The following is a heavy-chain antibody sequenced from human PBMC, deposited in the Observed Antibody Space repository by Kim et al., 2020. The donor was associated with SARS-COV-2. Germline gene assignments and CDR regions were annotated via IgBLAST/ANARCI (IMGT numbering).Heavy chain of an antibody. V-gene: IGHV3-74*01. D-gene: IGHD3-10*01. J-gene: IGHJ4*02. Sequence: DSVEGRFTLSRDNAENALYLRLNSLGPEDTAVYYCARDEGLFTMVRGYDYWGRGALITVSS. CDR3: ARDEGLFTMVRGYDY.